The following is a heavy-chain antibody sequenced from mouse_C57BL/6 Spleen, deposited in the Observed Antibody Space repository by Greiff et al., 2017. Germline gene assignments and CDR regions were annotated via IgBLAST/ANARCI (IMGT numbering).Heavy chain of an antibody. CDR3: ARSDWDGVDY. CDR2: IDPSDSYT. V-gene: IGHV1-69*01. J-gene: IGHJ2*01. CDR1: GYTFTSYW. D-gene: IGHD4-1*01. Sequence: QVQLKQPGAELVMPGASVKLSCKASGYTFTSYWMHWVKQRPGQGLEWIGEIDPSDSYTNYNQKFKGKSTLTVDKSSSTAYMQLSSLTSEDSAVYYCARSDWDGVDYWGQGTTLTVSS.